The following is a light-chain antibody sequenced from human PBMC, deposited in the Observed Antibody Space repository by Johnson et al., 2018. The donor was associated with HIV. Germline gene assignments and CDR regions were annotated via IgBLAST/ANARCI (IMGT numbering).Light chain of an antibody. J-gene: IGLJ1*01. CDR2: ENN. CDR3: GTWDSSLSANV. CDR1: SFNIGNNY. Sequence: QSVLTQPPSVSAAPGQKVTISCSGSSFNIGNNYVSWYQQLPGTAPKLLIYENNKRPSGIPDRFSGSKSITSATLGITGLQTGDEADYYCGTWDSSLSANVFGTGTKVTVL. V-gene: IGLV1-51*02.